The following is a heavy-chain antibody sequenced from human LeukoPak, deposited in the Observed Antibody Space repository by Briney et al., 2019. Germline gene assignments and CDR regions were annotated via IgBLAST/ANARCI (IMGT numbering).Heavy chain of an antibody. J-gene: IGHJ4*02. CDR3: ARDWGIAAAGTGDY. Sequence: ASVKVSCKASGYTFTSYGISWVRQAPGQGLEWMGWISAYNGNTNYAQKLQGRVTMTTDTSTSTAYMELRGLRSDDTAVYYCARDWGIAAAGTGDYWGQGTLVTVSS. CDR1: GYTFTSYG. D-gene: IGHD6-13*01. CDR2: ISAYNGNT. V-gene: IGHV1-18*01.